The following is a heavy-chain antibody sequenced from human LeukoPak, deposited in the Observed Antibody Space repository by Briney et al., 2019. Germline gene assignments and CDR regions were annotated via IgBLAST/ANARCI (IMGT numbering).Heavy chain of an antibody. D-gene: IGHD5-18*01. CDR1: GFIFHNYI. V-gene: IGHV3-23*01. J-gene: IGHJ4*02. CDR2: IRGGGDDT. Sequence: GGSLRLSCAASGFIFHNYIMNWVRRAPGKGLEWISGIRGGGDDTYCADSIKGRFTISRDNSKSTVYLQMNSLTAEDTAIYYCAKDGYGRSDYWGQGTLVTVSS. CDR3: AKDGYGRSDY.